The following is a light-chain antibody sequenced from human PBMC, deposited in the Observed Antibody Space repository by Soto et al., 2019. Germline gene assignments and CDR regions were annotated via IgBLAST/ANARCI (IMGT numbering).Light chain of an antibody. CDR1: SSNIGAGYD. J-gene: IGLJ3*02. V-gene: IGLV1-40*01. CDR3: QSYDSSLSVWV. Sequence: QSVLTQPPSVSGAPGQRVTISCTGSSSNIGAGYDVHWYQQLPGTAPKLLIYGNSNRPSGVPDGFSGSKSGTSASLAITGLQAEDEADYYCQSYDSSLSVWVFGGGTKLTVL. CDR2: GNS.